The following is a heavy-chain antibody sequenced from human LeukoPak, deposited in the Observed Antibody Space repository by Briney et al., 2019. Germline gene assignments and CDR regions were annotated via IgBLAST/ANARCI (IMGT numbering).Heavy chain of an antibody. CDR2: IWYDGSNK. D-gene: IGHD4-17*01. Sequence: PGGSLRLSCAASGFTFSSYGMHWVRQTPGKGLEWVAVIWYDGSNKYYANSVKGRFTISRDNSKNTLYLQMNSLRAEDTAVYYCAKEVSLYGDYLSYWYFDLWGRGTLVTVSS. CDR3: AKEVSLYGDYLSYWYFDL. J-gene: IGHJ2*01. CDR1: GFTFSSYG. V-gene: IGHV3-33*06.